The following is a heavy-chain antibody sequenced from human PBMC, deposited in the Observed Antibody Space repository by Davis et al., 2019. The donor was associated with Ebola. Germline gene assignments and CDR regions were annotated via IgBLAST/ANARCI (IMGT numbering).Heavy chain of an antibody. V-gene: IGHV1-69*02. CDR2: IIPILGIA. D-gene: IGHD3-3*01. J-gene: IGHJ6*02. CDR3: ARKGFLEWLLSTDSYGMDV. CDR1: GGTFSSYT. Sequence: SVKVSCKASGGTFSSYTISWVRQAPGQGLEWMGRIIPILGIANYAQKLQGRVTMTTDTSTSTAYMELRSLRSDDTAVYYCARKGFLEWLLSTDSYGMDVWGQGTTVTVSS.